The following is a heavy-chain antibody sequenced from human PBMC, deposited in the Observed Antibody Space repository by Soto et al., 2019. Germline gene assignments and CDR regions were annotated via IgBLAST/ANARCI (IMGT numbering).Heavy chain of an antibody. V-gene: IGHV3-23*01. D-gene: IGHD3-10*02. CDR1: GFNFNTYA. CDR2: ISGGGGSI. J-gene: IGHJ3*01. Sequence: PGGSLRLSCAASGFNFNTYAMSWVRQAPGKGLEWVSVISGGGGSIHYVDSVKGRFTISRDNSKNTLYLQMNSLRGEDTAVYYCAKGKSSNYVSHAFDVWGQGTMVTVSS. CDR3: AKGKSSNYVSHAFDV.